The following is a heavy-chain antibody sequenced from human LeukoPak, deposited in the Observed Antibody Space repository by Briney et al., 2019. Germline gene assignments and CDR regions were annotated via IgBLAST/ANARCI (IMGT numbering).Heavy chain of an antibody. J-gene: IGHJ6*02. CDR2: IYYSGIT. V-gene: IGHV4-59*11. D-gene: IGHD6-13*01. Sequence: SETLSLTCTVSGGSISSHYWSWIRQPPGKGLEWIGYIYYSGITNYNPSLKSRVIISVDTSKNQFSLKLSSVTAADTAVYYCARDSSSWYGYGMDVWGQGTTVTVSS. CDR1: GGSISSHY. CDR3: ARDSSSWYGYGMDV.